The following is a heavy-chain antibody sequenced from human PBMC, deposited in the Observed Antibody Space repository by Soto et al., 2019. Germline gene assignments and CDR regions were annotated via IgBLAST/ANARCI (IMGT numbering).Heavy chain of an antibody. CDR2: IYYSGST. V-gene: IGHV4-31*03. J-gene: IGHJ4*02. D-gene: IGHD3-22*01. Sequence: LSLTCTVSGGSISSGGYYWSWIRQHPGKGLEWIGYIYYSGSTYYNPSLKSRVTISVDTSKNQFSLKLSSVTAADTAVYYCARGVYYYDSSGYLDYWGQGTLVTVSS. CDR1: GGSISSGGYY. CDR3: ARGVYYYDSSGYLDY.